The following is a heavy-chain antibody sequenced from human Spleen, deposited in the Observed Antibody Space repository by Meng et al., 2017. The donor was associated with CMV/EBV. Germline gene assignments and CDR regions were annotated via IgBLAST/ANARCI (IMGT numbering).Heavy chain of an antibody. V-gene: IGHV1-18*01. CDR1: GYSFTTYS. J-gene: IGHJ4*02. CDR2: ISPYNGNT. CDR3: ARGSWNYDF. Sequence: ASVKVSCKASGYSFTTYSITWVRQAPGQGLKWMGWISPYNGNTEYAQKFQGRVTMTTDTSTSTAYMEVRSLTSDDTAMYYCARGSWNYDFWGRGTLVTVSS. D-gene: IGHD1-7*01.